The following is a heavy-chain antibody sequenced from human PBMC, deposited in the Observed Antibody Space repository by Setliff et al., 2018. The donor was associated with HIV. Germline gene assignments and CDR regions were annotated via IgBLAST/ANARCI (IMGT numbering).Heavy chain of an antibody. CDR1: GGSISSGDYY. CDR3: ARAAAGNTGPFDL. D-gene: IGHD4-17*01. CDR2: IYYSGST. J-gene: IGHJ4*02. Sequence: SETLSLTCTVSGGSISSGDYYWSWIRQPPGKGLEWIGYIYYSGSTHYNPSLKSRVTISVDTSKNQFSLKLSSVTAADTAVYYCARAAAGNTGPFDLWGQGSPVTVSS. V-gene: IGHV4-30-4*08.